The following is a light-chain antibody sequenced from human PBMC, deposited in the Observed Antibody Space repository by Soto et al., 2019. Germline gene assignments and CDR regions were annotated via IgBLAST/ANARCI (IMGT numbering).Light chain of an antibody. CDR2: DAS. V-gene: IGKV3-11*01. J-gene: IGKJ5*01. CDR3: QQRSNWPIT. CDR1: QGVSSY. Sequence: EILLTQSPATLSLSPGERSTLSCRASQGVSSYLAWYQQKPGQAPRLLIYDASNRATGIPARFSGSGSGTDFTLTISSLEPEDFAVYYCQQRSNWPITFGQGTRLEI.